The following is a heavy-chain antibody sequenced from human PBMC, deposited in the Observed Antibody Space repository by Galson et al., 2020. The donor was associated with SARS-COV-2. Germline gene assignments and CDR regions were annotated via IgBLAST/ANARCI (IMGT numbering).Heavy chain of an antibody. V-gene: IGHV4-61*01. CDR1: GGSVSRGRYY. Sequence: SETLSLTCTVSGGSVSRGRYYWSWIRQPPGKGLEWIGYIYYSGSTTYNPSLKSRVTISVDTSKNQFSLKLSSVTAADTAVYYCARRPLSDFYYMDVWGKGTTVTVSS. J-gene: IGHJ6*03. CDR3: ARRPLSDFYYMDV. CDR2: IYYSGST. D-gene: IGHD3-10*01.